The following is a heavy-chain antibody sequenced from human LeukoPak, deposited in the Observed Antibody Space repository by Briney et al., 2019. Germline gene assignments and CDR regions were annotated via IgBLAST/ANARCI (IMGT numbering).Heavy chain of an antibody. Sequence: PSETLSLTCAVYGGSFSGYYWSWIRQPPGKGLEWIGEINHSGSTNYNPSLKSRVTISVDTSKNQFSLKLSSVTAADTAVYYCARGGGQTGEYYMDVWGKGTTVTVSS. CDR2: INHSGST. CDR1: GGSFSGYY. V-gene: IGHV4-34*01. D-gene: IGHD1-26*01. J-gene: IGHJ6*03. CDR3: ARGGGQTGEYYMDV.